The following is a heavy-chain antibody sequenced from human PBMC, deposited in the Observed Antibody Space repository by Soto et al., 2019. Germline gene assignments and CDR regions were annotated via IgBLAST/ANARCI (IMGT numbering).Heavy chain of an antibody. D-gene: IGHD3-22*01. V-gene: IGHV3-48*01. CDR3: ARDLGHYDSTGYFDS. CDR1: GFTFSSFS. Sequence: PGGSLRLSCAAYGFTFSSFSMNWVRQAPGKGLEWVSYISAITSTTYYADSVKGRFTISRDNAKNSLHLQMNSLRVEDTAVYYCARDLGHYDSTGYFDSWGQGTLVTVSS. CDR2: ISAITSTT. J-gene: IGHJ4*02.